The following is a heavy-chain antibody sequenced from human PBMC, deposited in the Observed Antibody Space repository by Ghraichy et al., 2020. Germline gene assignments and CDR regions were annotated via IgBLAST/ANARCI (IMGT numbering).Heavy chain of an antibody. V-gene: IGHV1-24*01. D-gene: IGHD2-8*01. CDR2: FDPADGQS. CDR1: GYTLTQVS. Sequence: ASVKVSCMVSGYTLTQVSMHWVRQTAVKGLKWMGGFDPADGQSIYAQEFQGRITMTVDTSTDTVHMELSSLRSEDTALYYCATAGVLEFGGMDVWGHGTTVIVSS. CDR3: ATAGVLEFGGMDV. J-gene: IGHJ6*02.